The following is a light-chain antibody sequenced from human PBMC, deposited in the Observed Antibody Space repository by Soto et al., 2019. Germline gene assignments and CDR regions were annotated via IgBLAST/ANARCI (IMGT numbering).Light chain of an antibody. V-gene: IGLV1-40*01. CDR3: QSYDNSLTAWV. CDR1: SSNVGAGYD. Sequence: QSVLTQPPSVSGAPGQRVTISCTGISSNVGAGYDVHWYQQLPGAAPKLLIYGNTNRPSGVPDRFSGSKSGTSASLAITGLQAEDEADYYCQSYDNSLTAWVFGGGTKLNVL. CDR2: GNT. J-gene: IGLJ3*02.